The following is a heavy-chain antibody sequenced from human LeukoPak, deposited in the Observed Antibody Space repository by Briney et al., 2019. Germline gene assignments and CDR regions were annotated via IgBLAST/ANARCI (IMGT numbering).Heavy chain of an antibody. CDR2: IYYSGST. D-gene: IGHD2-15*01. V-gene: IGHV4-59*08. CDR3: ARVGGEDDAFDI. J-gene: IGHJ3*02. Sequence: KPSETLSLTCTVSGGSISSYYWSWIRQPPGKGLEWIGYIYYSGSTNYNPSLKSRVTISVDTSKNQFSLKLSSVTAADTAVYYCARVGGEDDAFDIWGQGTMVTV. CDR1: GGSISSYY.